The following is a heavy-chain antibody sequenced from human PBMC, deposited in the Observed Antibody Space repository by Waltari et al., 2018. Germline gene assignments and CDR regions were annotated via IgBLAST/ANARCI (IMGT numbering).Heavy chain of an antibody. Sequence: QLQLQESGPGLVKPSETLSLTCTVSGCSISSSRYYWGWIRQPPEKGLEWIGSIYYSGNTSYNPSLKSRVTISVDTSKNQFSLKRSAVTAAATAVYYCARTYSSGGADAFDIWGRGTMVTVSS. CDR1: GCSISSSRYY. CDR2: IYYSGNT. J-gene: IGHJ3*02. CDR3: ARTYSSGGADAFDI. V-gene: IGHV4-39*01. D-gene: IGHD6-19*01.